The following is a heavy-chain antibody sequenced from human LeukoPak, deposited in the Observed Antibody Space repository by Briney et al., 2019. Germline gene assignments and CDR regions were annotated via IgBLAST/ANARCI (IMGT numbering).Heavy chain of an antibody. Sequence: GGSLRLSCAASGFTFSSSWMHGVRQAPGKGLVWVSRISGDGSSTSYADSVKGRFTISRDNAKNTVYLQMNSLRAEDTAVYYCARVNVGDGVWGKGTTVTVSS. D-gene: IGHD2-21*01. J-gene: IGHJ6*04. CDR3: ARVNVGDGV. V-gene: IGHV3-74*01. CDR1: GFTFSSSW. CDR2: ISGDGSST.